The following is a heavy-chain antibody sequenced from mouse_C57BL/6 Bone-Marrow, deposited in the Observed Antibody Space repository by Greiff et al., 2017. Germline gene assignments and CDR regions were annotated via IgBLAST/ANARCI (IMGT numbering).Heavy chain of an antibody. V-gene: IGHV1-82*01. CDR1: GYAFSSSW. CDR2: IYPGDGDT. CDR3: ARLNDYYAMDY. J-gene: IGHJ4*01. Sequence: VQLQQSGPELVKPGASVKISCKASGYAFSSSWMNWVKQRPGKGLEWIGRIYPGDGDTNYNGKFKGKATLTADKSSSNAYLELSSLTSADPAVYCCARLNDYYAMDYGGQGTSVTVSS.